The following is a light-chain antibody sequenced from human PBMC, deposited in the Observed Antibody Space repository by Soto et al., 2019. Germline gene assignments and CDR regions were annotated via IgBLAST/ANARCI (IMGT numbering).Light chain of an antibody. CDR1: QSVSSN. CDR2: GAF. Sequence: EIVMTQSPATLSVSPGERATLSCRASQSVSSNLAWYQQKPGQAPRLLIYGAFNRATGIPDRFIGGGSETDFTLTISRLEPEDFAVYYCQQFGDSRLTFGGGTKVDI. V-gene: IGKV3-20*01. J-gene: IGKJ4*01. CDR3: QQFGDSRLT.